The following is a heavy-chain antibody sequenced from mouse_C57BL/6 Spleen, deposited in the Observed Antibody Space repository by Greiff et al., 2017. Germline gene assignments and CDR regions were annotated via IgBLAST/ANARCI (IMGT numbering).Heavy chain of an antibody. CDR1: GYTFTSYG. V-gene: IGHV1-81*01. J-gene: IGHJ1*03. CDR2: IYPRSGNT. CDR3: AGEGSAVVAPYWYFDV. D-gene: IGHD1-1*01. Sequence: VQLQQSGAELARPGASVKLSCKASGYTFTSYGISWVKQRTGQGLEWIGEIYPRSGNTYYNEKFKGKATLTADKSSGTAYMELRSLTSEDSAVYFCAGEGSAVVAPYWYFDVWGTGTTVTVSS.